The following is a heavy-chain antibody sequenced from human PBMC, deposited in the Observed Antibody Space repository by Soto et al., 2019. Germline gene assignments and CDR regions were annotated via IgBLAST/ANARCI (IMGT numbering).Heavy chain of an antibody. CDR1: GGSISSYY. V-gene: IGHV4-59*08. Sequence: QVQLQESGPGLVKPSETLSLTCTVSGGSISSYYWSWIRQPPGKGLEWIGYIYYSGSPNYNPSLEGRFTISVDTPKNQFSLKLSSVTAADTAVYYCARRYGSSFDYWGQGTLVTVSS. D-gene: IGHD6-13*01. CDR3: ARRYGSSFDY. CDR2: IYYSGSP. J-gene: IGHJ4*02.